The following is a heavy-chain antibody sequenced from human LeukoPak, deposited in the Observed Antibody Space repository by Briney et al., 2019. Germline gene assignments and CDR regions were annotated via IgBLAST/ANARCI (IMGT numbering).Heavy chain of an antibody. Sequence: ASVKVSCKASGYTFTGYYMHWVRQAPGQGLEWMGWINPNSGGTNYAQKFQGRVTMTRDTSISTAYMELSRLRSDDTAVYYCARVGPAVAGTFDYWGQGTLVTVSS. CDR2: INPNSGGT. J-gene: IGHJ4*02. CDR1: GYTFTGYY. V-gene: IGHV1-2*02. CDR3: ARVGPAVAGTFDY. D-gene: IGHD6-19*01.